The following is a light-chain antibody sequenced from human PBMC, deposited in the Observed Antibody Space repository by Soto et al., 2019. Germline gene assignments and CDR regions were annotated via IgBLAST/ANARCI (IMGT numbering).Light chain of an antibody. CDR3: ASDTSSSTSVI. J-gene: IGLJ2*01. CDR1: SSDVSGYKY. Sequence: QTALNQPASLSGSAVQTITISCTGTSSDVSGYKYGARYRQHPDKAPKLIIFEVSNQPAGISSRFSGSNSGNTAALTNSVLQAEDEAEYYGASDTSSSTSVIFGRGTK. V-gene: IGLV2-14*01. CDR2: EVS.